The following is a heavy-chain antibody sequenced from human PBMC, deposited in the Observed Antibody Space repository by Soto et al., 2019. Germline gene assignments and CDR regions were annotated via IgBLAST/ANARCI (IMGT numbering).Heavy chain of an antibody. Sequence: PGGSLRLSCAASGFTFSSYGMHWVRQAPGKGLEWVAVISYDGSNKYYADSVKGRFTISRDNSKNTLYLQMNSLRAEDTAVYYCAKDPNSNWNEFFFDYWGQGTLVTVSS. V-gene: IGHV3-30*18. CDR3: AKDPNSNWNEFFFDY. CDR2: ISYDGSNK. J-gene: IGHJ4*02. CDR1: GFTFSSYG. D-gene: IGHD1-1*01.